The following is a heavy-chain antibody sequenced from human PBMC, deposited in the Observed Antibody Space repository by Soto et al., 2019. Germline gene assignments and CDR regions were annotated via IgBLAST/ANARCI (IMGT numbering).Heavy chain of an antibody. J-gene: IGHJ4*02. CDR3: AKGATSSWYGGQFDC. CDR2: ISAYNGNT. D-gene: IGHD6-13*01. CDR1: GYTFTSYG. Sequence: ASVKVSCKASGYTFTSYGISWVRQAPGQGLEWMGWISAYNGNTNYAQKLQGRVTMTTDTSTSTAYMELSSLRSEDTAVYYCAKGATSSWYGGQFDCWGQGTQVTVSS. V-gene: IGHV1-18*01.